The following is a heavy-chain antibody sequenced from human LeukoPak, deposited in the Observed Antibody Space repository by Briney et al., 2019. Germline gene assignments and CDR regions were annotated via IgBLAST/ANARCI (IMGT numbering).Heavy chain of an antibody. D-gene: IGHD2-2*01. J-gene: IGHJ4*02. CDR3: AKDGGRYCSSTSCLPDY. CDR1: GFTFSSYG. CDR2: IRYDGSNK. Sequence: GGSLRLSCAASGFTFSSYGMHWVRQAPGKGLEWVAFIRYDGSNKYYADSVKGRFTISRDNSKNTLYLQMNSLRAEDTAVYYCAKDGGRYCSSTSCLPDYWGQGTLVTVSS. V-gene: IGHV3-30*02.